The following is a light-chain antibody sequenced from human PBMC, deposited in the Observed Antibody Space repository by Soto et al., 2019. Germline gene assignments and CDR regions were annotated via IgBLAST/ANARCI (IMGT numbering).Light chain of an antibody. CDR2: DAS. J-gene: IGKJ5*01. V-gene: IGKV3-11*01. CDR1: QSVGGH. CDR3: QQRNNWPPSIT. Sequence: EIVLTQSPATLSLSPGERATLSCRASQSVGGHLAWYQQKPGQAPRLLIYDASDRATGIPARFGGSGSETDFTLTISSLEPDDFAVYYCQQRNNWPPSITFGQGTRLEIK.